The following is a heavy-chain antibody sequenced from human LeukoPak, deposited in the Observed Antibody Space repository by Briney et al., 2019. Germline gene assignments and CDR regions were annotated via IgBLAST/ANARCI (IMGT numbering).Heavy chain of an antibody. Sequence: PGGSLRLSCAASGFTFSDYYMSWIRQAPGKGLEWVSYISSSGSTIYYADSVKGRFTISRDNAKNSLYLQMNSLRAEDTAVYYCARDLRLVPAASVAFDIWGQGTMVTVSS. V-gene: IGHV3-11*04. CDR2: ISSSGSTI. CDR3: ARDLRLVPAASVAFDI. D-gene: IGHD2-2*01. J-gene: IGHJ3*02. CDR1: GFTFSDYY.